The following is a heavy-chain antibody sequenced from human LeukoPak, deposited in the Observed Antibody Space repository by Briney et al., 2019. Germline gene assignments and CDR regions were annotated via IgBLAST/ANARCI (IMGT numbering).Heavy chain of an antibody. CDR2: INHSGST. V-gene: IGHV4-39*07. D-gene: IGHD4-17*01. Sequence: SETLSLTCTVSGGSISSGGYYWSWIRQPPGKGLEWIGEINHSGSTNYNPSLKSRVTISVDTSKNQFSLKLSSVTAADTAVYYCASPGSGAKDYGDYKGAYYWGQGTLVTVSS. CDR3: ASPGSGAKDYGDYKGAYY. J-gene: IGHJ4*02. CDR1: GGSISSGGYY.